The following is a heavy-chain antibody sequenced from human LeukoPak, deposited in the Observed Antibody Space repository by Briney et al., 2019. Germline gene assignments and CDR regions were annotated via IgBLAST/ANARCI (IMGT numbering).Heavy chain of an antibody. CDR1: GFTFSNYA. CDR2: ISGSGGSA. CDR3: AKGQSGSHTYHFDY. D-gene: IGHD1-26*01. Sequence: GGSLRPSCAASGFTFSNYAMTWVRQAPGKGLEWVSAISGSGGSAYYADSVQGRFTISRDNSKNTLYLEMNSLRAEDTAVYYCAKGQSGSHTYHFDYWGQGTLVTVSS. V-gene: IGHV3-23*01. J-gene: IGHJ4*02.